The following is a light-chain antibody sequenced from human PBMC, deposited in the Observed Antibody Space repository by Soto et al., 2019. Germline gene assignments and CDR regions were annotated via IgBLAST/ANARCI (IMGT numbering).Light chain of an antibody. CDR3: QHYNNWPQIS. CDR1: QRVSSK. CDR2: GAS. J-gene: IGKJ5*01. V-gene: IGKV3-15*01. Sequence: ETVMTQSPVTLSVSPGERATLSCRPSQRVSSKLAWDQKKPGQAPRLLIYGASIRATGIPARFSGRGSGTEFTLSISSLQSEDFAVYYCQHYNNWPQISFGQGTRLEIK.